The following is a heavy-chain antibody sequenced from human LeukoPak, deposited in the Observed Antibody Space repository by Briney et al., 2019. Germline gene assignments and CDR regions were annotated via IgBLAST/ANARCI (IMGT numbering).Heavy chain of an antibody. CDR1: GFTFIIFG. V-gene: IGHV3-30*02. J-gene: IGHJ3*02. Sequence: GGSLRLSCAASGFTFIIFGIHWVRQAPGKGLEWVAFIRYDGSNQYYADSVRGRFTISRDNSMNTVYLQMNSLRPEDTAVYYCAKGGDTTMATDDAFDIWGRGTMVTVSS. CDR2: IRYDGSNQ. CDR3: AKGGDTTMATDDAFDI. D-gene: IGHD5-18*01.